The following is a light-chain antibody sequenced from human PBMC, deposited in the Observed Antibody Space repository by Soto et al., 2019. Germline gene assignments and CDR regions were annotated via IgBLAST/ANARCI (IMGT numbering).Light chain of an antibody. J-gene: IGKJ5*01. CDR1: ETISTF. CDR2: AAS. CDR3: QQSYSSSPIT. Sequence: IQVTQSPSSLSASVGDRVTISCRTSETISTFLNWYQHKPGKAPKLLISAASRLQSGVPPRFSGSGSGTDFTLTINSLRPEDFASYYCQQSYSSSPITFGPGTRLEI. V-gene: IGKV1-39*01.